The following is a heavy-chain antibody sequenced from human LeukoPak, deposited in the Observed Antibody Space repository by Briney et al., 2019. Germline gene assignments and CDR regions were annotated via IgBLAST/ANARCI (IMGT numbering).Heavy chain of an antibody. Sequence: GGSLRLSCATSGFTFSTAWMSWVRQAPGKGLEWVGRIKSKSNGGTTDYAAPVKGRFTISRDDSKNTVYLQMNSLKTEDTAVYYCTTEYWGCLKYRGQGTLVTVSS. J-gene: IGHJ4*02. D-gene: IGHD2-15*01. V-gene: IGHV3-15*01. CDR2: IKSKSNGGTT. CDR3: TTEYWGCLKY. CDR1: GFTFSTAW.